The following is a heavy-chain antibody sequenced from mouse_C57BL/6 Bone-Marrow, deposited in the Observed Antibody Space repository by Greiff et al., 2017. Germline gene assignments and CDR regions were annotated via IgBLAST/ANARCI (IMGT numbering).Heavy chain of an antibody. V-gene: IGHV14-4*01. CDR1: GFNIKAEY. D-gene: IGHD2-12*01. Sequence: EVMLMVSGAELVRPGASVMLSCTVSGFNIKAEYMPWVKLRPEQGLEWIGWIDPEKVATEYAAKFQGKATKTADTSSNTAYLQLSSLASEDTAVYYWTTVLYPYYFDCWGQGTTLAVS. CDR2: IDPEKVAT. J-gene: IGHJ2*01. CDR3: TTVLYPYYFDC.